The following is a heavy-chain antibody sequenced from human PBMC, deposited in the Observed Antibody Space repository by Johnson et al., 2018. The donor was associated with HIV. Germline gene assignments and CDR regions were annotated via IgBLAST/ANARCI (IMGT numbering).Heavy chain of an antibody. J-gene: IGHJ3*02. CDR2: IRSKANSYAT. Sequence: EVQLMESGGGLVQPGGSLRLSCAASGFTFSNAWMSWVRQAPGKGLEWVGRIRSKANSYATTSAASVKGRFTISRDDSKNTGYLQMNSLKTEDTAVYYCTRRRDLDAFDIWGQGTMVTVSS. CDR3: TRRRDLDAFDI. V-gene: IGHV3-73*01. CDR1: GFTFSNAW.